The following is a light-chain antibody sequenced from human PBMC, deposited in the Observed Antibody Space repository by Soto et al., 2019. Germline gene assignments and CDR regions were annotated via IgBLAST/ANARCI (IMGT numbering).Light chain of an antibody. V-gene: IGKV1-9*01. Sequence: DIQLTQSPSFLSASVGDRVTITCRASQGIRDYLAWYQQKPGEAPKLLIYVTSTLQSGVPSRFSGSGSGTEFTLTISSLQPEDFATYYCQQFRSYPLTFGGGTRVEIK. J-gene: IGKJ4*01. CDR2: VTS. CDR1: QGIRDY. CDR3: QQFRSYPLT.